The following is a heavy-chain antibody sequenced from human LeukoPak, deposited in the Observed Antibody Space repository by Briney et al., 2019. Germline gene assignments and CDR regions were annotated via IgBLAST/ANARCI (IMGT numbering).Heavy chain of an antibody. CDR2: ISAYNGNT. Sequence: ASVKVSCKASGYRFTSYGISWVRQAPGQGLEWMGWISAYNGNTNYAQKLQGRVTMTTDTSASTAYMELRSLRSDDTAVYYCARGGDGDILTGLVFDYWGQGTLVTVSS. V-gene: IGHV1-18*01. CDR3: ARGGDGDILTGLVFDY. D-gene: IGHD3-9*01. J-gene: IGHJ4*02. CDR1: GYRFTSYG.